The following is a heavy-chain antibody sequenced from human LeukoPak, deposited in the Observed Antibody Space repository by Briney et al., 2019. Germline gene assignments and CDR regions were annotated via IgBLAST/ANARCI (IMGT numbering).Heavy chain of an antibody. J-gene: IGHJ4*02. CDR3: ARWKPGALRDTVGGYYFDY. V-gene: IGHV3-30-3*01. Sequence: PGGSLRLSCAASGFTFRSYAMHWVRQAPGKGLEWVAVISYDGSNKYYADSVKGRFTISRDNSKNTLYLQMNSLRAEDTAVYYCARWKPGALRDTVGGYYFDYWGQGTLVTVSS. CDR2: ISYDGSNK. CDR1: GFTFRSYA. D-gene: IGHD4-23*01.